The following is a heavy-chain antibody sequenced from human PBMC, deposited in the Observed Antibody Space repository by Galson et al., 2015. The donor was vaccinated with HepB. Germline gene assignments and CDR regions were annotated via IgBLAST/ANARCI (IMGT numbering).Heavy chain of an antibody. CDR2: IIPILGIA. CDR1: GYTFTGYY. D-gene: IGHD6-19*01. CDR3: ARAWLVRGYFDY. Sequence: SVKVSCKASGYTFTGYYMHWVRQAPGQGLEWTGRIIPILGIANYAQKFQGRVTITADKSTSTAYMELSSLRSEDTAVYYCARAWLVRGYFDYWGQGTLVTVSS. J-gene: IGHJ4*02. V-gene: IGHV1-69*04.